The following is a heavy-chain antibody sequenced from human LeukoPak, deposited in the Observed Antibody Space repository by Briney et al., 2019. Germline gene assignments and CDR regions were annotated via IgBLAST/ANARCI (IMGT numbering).Heavy chain of an antibody. V-gene: IGHV4-39*01. CDR2: IYYSGST. CDR1: GGSISSSTYY. J-gene: IGHJ2*01. Sequence: SETLSLTCTLSGGSISSSTYYWGWIRQPPGKGLEWIGSIYYSGSTYYNPSLKSRVTISVVTSKNQFSLKLSSVTAADTAVYYCAKTPSGYDFWSGYYYWYFDLWGRGTLVTVSS. CDR3: AKTPSGYDFWSGYYYWYFDL. D-gene: IGHD3-3*01.